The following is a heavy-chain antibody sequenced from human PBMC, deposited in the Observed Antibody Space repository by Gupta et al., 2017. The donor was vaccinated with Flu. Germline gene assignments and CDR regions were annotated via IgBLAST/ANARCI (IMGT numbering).Heavy chain of an antibody. CDR1: GFTFSTYS. Sequence: EVQLVESGGGLVKPGGSLRLSCAASGFTFSTYSVNWVRQAPGKGLEWVSFISSSSSYIYYADSVKGRFTISRDNAKNSLYLQMNSLRAEDTAVCYCARSWEPKAFTDYWGQGTLVTVSS. V-gene: IGHV3-21*02. CDR3: ARSWEPKAFTDY. CDR2: ISSSSSYI. D-gene: IGHD1-14*01. J-gene: IGHJ4*02.